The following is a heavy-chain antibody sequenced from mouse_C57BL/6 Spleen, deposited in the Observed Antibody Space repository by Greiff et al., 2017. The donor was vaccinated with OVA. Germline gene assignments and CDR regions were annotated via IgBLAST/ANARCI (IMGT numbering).Heavy chain of an antibody. D-gene: IGHD3-2*02. J-gene: IGHJ3*01. CDR3: ARSGKTAQATLAWFAY. Sequence: QVQLQQSGAELVKPGASVKISCKASGYAFSSYWMNWVKQRPGKGLEWIGQIYPGDGDTNYNGKFKGKATLTADKSSSTAYMQLSSLTSEDSAVYFCARSGKTAQATLAWFAYWGQGTLVTVSA. CDR2: IYPGDGDT. V-gene: IGHV1-80*01. CDR1: GYAFSSYW.